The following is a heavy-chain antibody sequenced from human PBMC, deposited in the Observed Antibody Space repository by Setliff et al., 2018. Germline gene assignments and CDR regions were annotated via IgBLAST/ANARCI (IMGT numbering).Heavy chain of an antibody. Sequence: PSETLSLTCTVSGGSISSYSWSWIRQPPGKGLQWIGYISYSGATNYSPSLKSRVTLSVDTSNNQFSLKVSSVTAADTAVYYCARLIGYSYGYYYHYVDVWGKGTTVTVSS. V-gene: IGHV4-59*08. D-gene: IGHD5-18*01. CDR2: ISYSGAT. J-gene: IGHJ6*03. CDR3: ARLIGYSYGYYYHYVDV. CDR1: GGSISSYS.